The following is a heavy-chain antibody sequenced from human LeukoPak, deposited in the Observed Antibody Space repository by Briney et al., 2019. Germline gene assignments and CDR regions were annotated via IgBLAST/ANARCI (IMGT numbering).Heavy chain of an antibody. V-gene: IGHV4-30-2*06. Sequence: SETLSLTCTVSGGSISSGDYSWNWIRQSPEGGLEWVGYIHLRGKTYYNPSLKSRVAISVDTSKNQFSLKLRSVTAADTAVYYCARSGLIDDDYPSYFDYWGQGTLVTVSS. CDR2: IHLRGKT. J-gene: IGHJ4*02. D-gene: IGHD4-11*01. CDR3: ARSGLIDDDYPSYFDY. CDR1: GGSISSGDYS.